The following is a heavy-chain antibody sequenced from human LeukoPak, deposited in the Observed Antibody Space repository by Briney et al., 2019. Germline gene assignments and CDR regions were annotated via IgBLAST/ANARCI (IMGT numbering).Heavy chain of an antibody. V-gene: IGHV4-39*01. CDR3: ARQRLTGNQGRGWFDP. Sequence: SETLSLTCSVSGGSISDSRYYWGWIRQPPGKGLERIGSIYDSGTTHCNPSLKSRVTIPEDTSKNQFSLKLSSVTAADTGVYYCARQRLTGNQGRGWFDPWGQGTLVTVSS. J-gene: IGHJ5*02. D-gene: IGHD7-27*01. CDR1: GGSISDSRYY. CDR2: IYDSGTT.